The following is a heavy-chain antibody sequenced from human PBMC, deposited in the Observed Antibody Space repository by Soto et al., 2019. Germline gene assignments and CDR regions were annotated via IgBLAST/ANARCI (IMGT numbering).Heavy chain of an antibody. CDR1: GFTFNTYA. Sequence: EVQLLESGGGLVQPGGSLRLSCSTSGFTFNTYAMNWVRQAPGNGLEWVSALSGSGGTPYYADSVRGRFTISRDNSKNPLFLQMNSLRAEDTALYYCAKQRAGYGSGSDTYYFDFWGQGTLVTVSS. J-gene: IGHJ4*02. V-gene: IGHV3-23*01. CDR2: LSGSGGTP. D-gene: IGHD3-10*01. CDR3: AKQRAGYGSGSDTYYFDF.